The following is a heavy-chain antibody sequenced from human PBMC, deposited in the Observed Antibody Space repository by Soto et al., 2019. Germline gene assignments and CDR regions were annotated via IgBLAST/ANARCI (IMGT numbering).Heavy chain of an antibody. D-gene: IGHD2-2*01. V-gene: IGHV5-51*01. J-gene: IGHJ5*01. CDR1: GYSFNNYL. Sequence: GESLKISCKGSGYSFNNYLIAWVRQMPGKGLEWMGVIYPADSDTRYSPSLQGQVTISVDRSINTAYLQWNSLKASDTAIYYCAPAMGGDFTIISCSQNWFDSWGQGTLVTVSS. CDR3: APAMGGDFTIISCSQNWFDS. CDR2: IYPADSDT.